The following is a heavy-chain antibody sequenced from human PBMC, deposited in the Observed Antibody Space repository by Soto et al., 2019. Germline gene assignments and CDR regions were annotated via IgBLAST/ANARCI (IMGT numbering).Heavy chain of an antibody. J-gene: IGHJ1*01. CDR1: SFHFSDYS. CDR2: ILXXGXXI. CDR3: ARDPSEPWEPDQYFRL. V-gene: IGHV3-21*06. Sequence: LRPSCTSSSFHFSDYSMNLIHQAPVKGLEWVSSILXXGXXIXXXXXVXXRFTISRDNAKSSLYVQMNSLRAEDTAVYYCARDPSEPWEPDQYFRLWGQGDVVTV. D-gene: IGHD1-26*01.